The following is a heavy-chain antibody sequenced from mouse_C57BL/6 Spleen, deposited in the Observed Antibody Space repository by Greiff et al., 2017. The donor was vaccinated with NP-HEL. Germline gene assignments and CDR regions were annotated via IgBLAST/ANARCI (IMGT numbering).Heavy chain of an antibody. D-gene: IGHD1-1*01. J-gene: IGHJ2*01. V-gene: IGHV14-2*01. CDR2: IDPEDGDT. CDR1: GFNIKDYY. CDR3: ARNYGSRGAFDY. Sequence: EVQLQQSGAELVKPGASVKLSCTASGFNIKDYYMHWVKQRTEQGLEWIGRIDPEDGDTKYAPNFQGKATITADTSSNTAYLQLSSLTSEDTAVYYCARNYGSRGAFDYWGQGTTLTVSS.